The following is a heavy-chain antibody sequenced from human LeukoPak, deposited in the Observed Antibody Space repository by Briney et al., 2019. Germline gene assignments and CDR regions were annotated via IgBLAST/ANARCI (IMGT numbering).Heavy chain of an antibody. V-gene: IGHV4-31*03. D-gene: IGHD2-21*02. J-gene: IGHJ3*02. Sequence: SETLSLTCTVSGGSISSGGYYWSWIRQHPGKGLEWIGYIYYSGSTYYNPSLKSRVTISVDTSKNQFSLKLSSVTAADTAVYYCASVVVTAYAFDIWGQGTMVTVSS. CDR2: IYYSGST. CDR3: ASVVVTAYAFDI. CDR1: GGSISSGGYY.